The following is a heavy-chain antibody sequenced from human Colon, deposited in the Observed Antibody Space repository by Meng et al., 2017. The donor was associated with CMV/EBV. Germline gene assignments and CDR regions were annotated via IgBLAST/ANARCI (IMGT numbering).Heavy chain of an antibody. CDR2: ITPDKRDM. J-gene: IGHJ4*02. V-gene: IGHV3-21*05. CDR3: ARDVNWSFDY. CDR1: GFTFNTFS. D-gene: IGHD1-20*01. Sequence: GGSLRLSCATSGFTFNTFSMIWVRLAPGKGLELIAYITPDKRDMYYADSVRGRLTVSRDNAKNSLYLQMNSLRAEDTAVYYCARDVNWSFDYWGQGILVTVSS.